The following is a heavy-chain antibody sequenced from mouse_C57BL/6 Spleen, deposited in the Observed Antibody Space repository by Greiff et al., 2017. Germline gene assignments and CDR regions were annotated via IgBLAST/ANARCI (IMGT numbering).Heavy chain of an antibody. CDR1: GYTFTSYW. CDR2: IHPHSGST. D-gene: IGHD2-4*01. CDR3: ARGYDYDVGAMDY. J-gene: IGHJ4*01. V-gene: IGHV1-64*01. Sequence: VQLQQSGAELVKPGASVKLSCKASGYTFTSYWMHWVKQRPGQGLEWIGMIHPHSGSTNYNEKFKSKATLTVDKSSSTAYMQLSSLTSEDAAVYDCARGYDYDVGAMDYWGQGTSVTVSS.